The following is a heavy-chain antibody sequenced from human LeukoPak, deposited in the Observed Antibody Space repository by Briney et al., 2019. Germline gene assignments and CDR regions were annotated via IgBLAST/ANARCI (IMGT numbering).Heavy chain of an antibody. D-gene: IGHD2-2*01. J-gene: IGHJ4*02. CDR3: VKGRCSGSSCYGGDY. CDR1: GLTFSSTA. Sequence: PGGSLRLSCSASGLTFSSTAMNWVRQAPGKGLEYVSAITSNGGSTYYADSVKGRFTISRDNSKNTLYLQMSSLRAEDRAVYYCVKGRCSGSSCYGGDYWGQGTLVTVSS. V-gene: IGHV3-64D*06. CDR2: ITSNGGST.